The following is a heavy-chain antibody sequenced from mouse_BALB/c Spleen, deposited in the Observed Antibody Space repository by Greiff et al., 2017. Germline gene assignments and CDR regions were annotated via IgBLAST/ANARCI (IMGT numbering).Heavy chain of an antibody. D-gene: IGHD3-2*01. CDR1: GYTFTSYW. J-gene: IGHJ3*01. CDR2: IYPGNSDT. V-gene: IGHV1-5*01. CDR3: TRNPRQLGLFAY. Sequence: VQLQQPGSELVRPGASVKLSCKASGYTFTSYWMHWVKQRPGQGLEWIGAIYPGNSDTSYNQKFKGKAKLTAVTSTSTAYMELSSLTNEDSAVYYCTRNPRQLGLFAYWGQGTLVTVSA.